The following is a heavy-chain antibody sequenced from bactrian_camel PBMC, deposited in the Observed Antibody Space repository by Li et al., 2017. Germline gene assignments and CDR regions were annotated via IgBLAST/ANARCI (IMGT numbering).Heavy chain of an antibody. Sequence: QLVESGGDSVQAGGSLRLSCVASGYTYNRNCMAWFRQAPGKEREGVARIATGSGNTYYADSVKGRFTISQDNAKNTVYLQMNSLKPEDTAMYYCAARGPYCYTELSVADFTYWGQGTQVTVS. D-gene: IGHD2*01. CDR2: IATGSGNT. CDR3: AARGPYCYTELSVADFTY. J-gene: IGHJ6*01. CDR1: GYTYNRNC. V-gene: IGHV3S25*01.